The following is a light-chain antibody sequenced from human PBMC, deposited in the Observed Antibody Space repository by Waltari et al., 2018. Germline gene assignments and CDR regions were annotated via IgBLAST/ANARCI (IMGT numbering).Light chain of an antibody. J-gene: IGKJ1*01. CDR1: QSVSSN. Sequence: EIVMTQSPATLSVSPVQRATLSCRASQSVSSNLAWYQQKPGQAPRLLIYGASTRDTGIPARFSGSGSGTEFTLTISSMQSEDFAVYYCQQYNNWPRTFGQGTKVEIK. CDR2: GAS. CDR3: QQYNNWPRT. V-gene: IGKV3-15*01.